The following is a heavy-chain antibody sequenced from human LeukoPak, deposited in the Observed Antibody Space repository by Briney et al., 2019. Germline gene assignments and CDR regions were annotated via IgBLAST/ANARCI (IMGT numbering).Heavy chain of an antibody. J-gene: IGHJ6*02. Sequence: GGSLRLSCAASGFTFSSYGMHWVRQAPGKGLEGVAVISYDGSNKYYADSVKGRFTISRDNSKNTLYLQMNSLRAEDTAVYYCASNDMDYYGMDVWGQGTTVTVSS. V-gene: IGHV3-30*03. CDR3: ASNDMDYYGMDV. D-gene: IGHD3-9*01. CDR2: ISYDGSNK. CDR1: GFTFSSYG.